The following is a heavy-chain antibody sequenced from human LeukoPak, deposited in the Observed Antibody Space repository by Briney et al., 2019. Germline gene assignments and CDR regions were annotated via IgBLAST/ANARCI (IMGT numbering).Heavy chain of an antibody. CDR2: ITPVINTA. Sequence: SVKVSCTTSGGTFLSHTFSWVRQAPGQGLEWMGKITPVINTANYAQTFQGRVSIYADKSTTTVYMDLSGLRPDDTAVYYCARVNLRGSNYNWFDPWGQGTLVTVAS. CDR1: GGTFLSHT. V-gene: IGHV1-69*08. J-gene: IGHJ5*02. D-gene: IGHD1-26*01. CDR3: ARVNLRGSNYNWFDP.